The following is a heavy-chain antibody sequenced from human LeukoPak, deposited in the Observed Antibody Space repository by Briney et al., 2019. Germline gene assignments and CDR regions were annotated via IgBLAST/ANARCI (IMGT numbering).Heavy chain of an antibody. CDR1: GFTFSSYW. J-gene: IGHJ4*02. CDR3: ARWRATHPDLAFDY. Sequence: GGSLRLSCAASGFTFSSYWMHWVRQAPGKGLVWVSRINSDGSSTSYADSVKGRFTISRDNAKNTLYLQMNSLRAEDTAVYYCARWRATHPDLAFDYWGQGTLVTVSS. V-gene: IGHV3-74*01. D-gene: IGHD2-15*01. CDR2: INSDGSST.